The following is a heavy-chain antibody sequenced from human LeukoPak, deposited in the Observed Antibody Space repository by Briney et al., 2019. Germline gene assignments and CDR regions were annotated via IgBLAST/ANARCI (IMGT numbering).Heavy chain of an antibody. CDR3: ARDRFEGYYGMDV. CDR2: IYPGDSGG. D-gene: IGHD3-16*01. J-gene: IGHJ6*02. CDR1: GYNFASSW. Sequence: GESLKISCKGSGYNFASSWIGWVRQMPGKGLEWMGVIYPGDSGGKYSPSFQGQVTISVDKSINTAYLQWSSLKASDTGMYYCARDRFEGYYGMDVWGQGTTVTVSS. V-gene: IGHV5-51*01.